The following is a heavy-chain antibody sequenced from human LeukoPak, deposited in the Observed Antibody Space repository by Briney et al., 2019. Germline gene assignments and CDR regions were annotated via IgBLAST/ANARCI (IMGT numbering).Heavy chain of an antibody. D-gene: IGHD3-10*01. V-gene: IGHV3-23*01. Sequence: GGSLRLSCAASGFTFSSYAMSWVRQAPGKGLEWVSAISGSGGSTYYADSVKGRFTISRDNSKNTLCLQMNSLRAEDTAVYDCAKGGFGEFGLNWFDPWGQGTLVTVSS. CDR1: GFTFSSYA. CDR2: ISGSGGST. J-gene: IGHJ5*02. CDR3: AKGGFGEFGLNWFDP.